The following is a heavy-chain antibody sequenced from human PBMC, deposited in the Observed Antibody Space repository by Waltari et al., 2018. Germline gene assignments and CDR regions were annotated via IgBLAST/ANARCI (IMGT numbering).Heavy chain of an antibody. CDR1: GFTFSSYG. D-gene: IGHD2-2*01. CDR2: ISYDGSNK. Sequence: QVQLVESGGGVVQPGRSLRLSCAGYGFTFSSYGLHWFRQATGQGLEWVAVISYDGSNKYYSDSVKGRFTISRDNSKNTLYLQMNSLRAEDTAVYYCANQLSNYGDYYYYGMDVWGQGTTVTVSS. V-gene: IGHV3-30*18. CDR3: ANQLSNYGDYYYYGMDV. J-gene: IGHJ6*02.